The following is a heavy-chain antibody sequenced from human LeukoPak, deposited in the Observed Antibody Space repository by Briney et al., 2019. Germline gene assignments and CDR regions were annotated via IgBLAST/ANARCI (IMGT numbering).Heavy chain of an antibody. V-gene: IGHV4-39*01. CDR3: ARTYNWNYGLNFGC. D-gene: IGHD1-7*01. Sequence: SGTLSLTCTVSGGSISSSSYYWGWVRQPPRKGLEWVGNIYYGGSTYYNPSLKSRVTISVDASNNEISLKLSSVTAADTAMYFCARTYNWNYGLNFGCWGQGTLVTVSS. CDR1: GGSISSSSYY. J-gene: IGHJ4*02. CDR2: IYYGGST.